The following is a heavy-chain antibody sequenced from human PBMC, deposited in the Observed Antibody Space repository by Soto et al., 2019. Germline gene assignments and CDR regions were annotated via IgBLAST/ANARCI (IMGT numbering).Heavy chain of an antibody. CDR1: GFTFSSYW. V-gene: IGHV3-7*01. CDR3: ARVYPGSGWPYHYYGMDV. D-gene: IGHD6-19*01. J-gene: IGHJ6*02. Sequence: VQLVESGGGLVQPGGSLRLSCVASGFTFSSYWMSWVRQAPGKGLEWVANIKQDGSEKYYVDSVKDRFTISRDNAKNSLYLQMNSLRAEDSAVYYCARVYPGSGWPYHYYGMDVWGQGTTVTVSS. CDR2: IKQDGSEK.